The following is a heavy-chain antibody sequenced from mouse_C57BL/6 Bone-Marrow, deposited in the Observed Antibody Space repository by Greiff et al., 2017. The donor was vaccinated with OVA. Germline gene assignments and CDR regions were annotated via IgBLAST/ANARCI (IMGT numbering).Heavy chain of an antibody. J-gene: IGHJ1*03. Sequence: VQLQQSGPVLVKPGASVKMSCKASGYTFTDYYMNWVKQSHGTSLEWIGVINPYNGGTSYNQKFKGKATLTVDKSSSTAYMELNSLTSEDSAVYYCASRGGWLLYVLWYFDVWGTGTTVTVSS. V-gene: IGHV1-19*01. CDR2: INPYNGGT. CDR1: GYTFTDYY. D-gene: IGHD2-3*01. CDR3: ASRGGWLLYVLWYFDV.